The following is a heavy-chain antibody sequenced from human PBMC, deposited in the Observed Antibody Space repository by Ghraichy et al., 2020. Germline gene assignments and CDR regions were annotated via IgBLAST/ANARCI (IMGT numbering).Heavy chain of an antibody. V-gene: IGHV3-23*01. J-gene: IGHJ6*02. D-gene: IGHD3-9*01. CDR1: GFTFSNYA. CDR2: LSSNGGAT. CDR3: AKETGTDYYYAMDV. Sequence: GGSLRLSCAASGFTFSNYAMNWVRQAPGKGLEWVSALSSNGGATYYADSVSGRFIISRDNSKNSLYLQMNSLRAEDTAVYSCAKETGTDYYYAMDVWGQGTTVTVSS.